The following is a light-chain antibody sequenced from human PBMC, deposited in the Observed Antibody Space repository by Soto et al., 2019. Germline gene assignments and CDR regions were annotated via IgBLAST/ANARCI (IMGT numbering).Light chain of an antibody. CDR2: DAS. Sequence: EIVLTQSPSTLSLSPGERATLSCRASRGISSYLAWYQQKPGQAPRLLIYDASNRATGIPARFSGSGSGTDFTLTISSLEPEDFAVYFCQQRTNWPTFGQGTKVDIK. CDR3: QQRTNWPT. CDR1: RGISSY. V-gene: IGKV3-11*01. J-gene: IGKJ1*01.